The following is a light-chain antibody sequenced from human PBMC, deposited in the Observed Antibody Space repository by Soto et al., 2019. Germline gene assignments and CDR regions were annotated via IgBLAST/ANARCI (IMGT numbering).Light chain of an antibody. J-gene: IGKJ2*01. CDR1: QSISSSY. CDR3: QQYGRSSYT. Sequence: VGLTQSPATLSLSPGERATLSCRASQSISSSYLAWYQQKPGQAPRLLIYGASSRATGIPDRFSGSGSGTDFTLTISRLEPEDFAVYYCQQYGRSSYTFGQGTKVDNK. CDR2: GAS. V-gene: IGKV3-20*01.